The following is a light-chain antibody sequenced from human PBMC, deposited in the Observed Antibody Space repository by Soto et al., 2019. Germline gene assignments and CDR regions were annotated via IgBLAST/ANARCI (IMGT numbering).Light chain of an antibody. CDR3: QQSYTTPRT. CDR2: AAS. CDR1: QSISSY. J-gene: IGKJ1*01. V-gene: IGKV1-39*01. Sequence: DIQMTQSPSSLSASVGDRVTITCRASQSISSYLNWYQQKPGKAPKLLMYAASSLQSGVPSRFSGSGSGTDFTLTISILQPEDFATYYCQQSYTTPRTFGQGTKVEIK.